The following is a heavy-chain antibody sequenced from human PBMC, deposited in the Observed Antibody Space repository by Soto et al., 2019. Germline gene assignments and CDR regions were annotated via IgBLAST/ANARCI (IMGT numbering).Heavy chain of an antibody. D-gene: IGHD4-17*01. J-gene: IGHJ4*02. CDR1: GFSLSTSGVG. CDR3: ARPYGDYAPFDY. Sequence: QITLKESGPPLVKPTQTLTLTCTFSGFSLSTSGVGVGWIRQPPGKALEWLALIYWDDDKRYSPSLKSRLTITKDTSKNQVVLTMTNMDPVDTATYYCARPYGDYAPFDYWGQGTLVTVSS. V-gene: IGHV2-5*02. CDR2: IYWDDDK.